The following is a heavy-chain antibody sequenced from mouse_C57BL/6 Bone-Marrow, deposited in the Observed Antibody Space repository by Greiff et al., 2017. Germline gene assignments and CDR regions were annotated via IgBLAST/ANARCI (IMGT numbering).Heavy chain of an antibody. CDR2: IYPRSGTT. CDR3: ARRRAD. CDR1: GYTFTSYG. J-gene: IGHJ3*01. V-gene: IGHV1-81*01. Sequence: QVQLQQSGAELARPGASVKLSCKASGYTFTSYGISWVTQRTGKGLEWIGEIYPRSGTTYYNEKFKGKATLTADKSSSTAYMELRSLTSEDSSVYFCARRRADWGQGTLVTVSA.